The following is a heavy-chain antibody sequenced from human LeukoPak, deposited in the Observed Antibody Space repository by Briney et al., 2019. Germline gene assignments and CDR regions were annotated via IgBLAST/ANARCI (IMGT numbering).Heavy chain of an antibody. D-gene: IGHD4-17*01. CDR1: GFSFSSYA. J-gene: IGHJ4*02. CDR3: ARGNGDYAIHPDY. V-gene: IGHV3-23*01. Sequence: PGGSLRPSCAASGFSFSSYAMTWVRQAPGKGLEWVSAISGSGSNTYYADSVKGQFTISRDKSKSTLYLLINSLRADDTAVYYCARGNGDYAIHPDYWGQGTLVTVSS. CDR2: ISGSGSNT.